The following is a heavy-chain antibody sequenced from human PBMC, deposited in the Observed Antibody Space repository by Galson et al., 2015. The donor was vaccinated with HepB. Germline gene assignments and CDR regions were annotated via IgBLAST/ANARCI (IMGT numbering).Heavy chain of an antibody. CDR2: ISGSGGTT. V-gene: IGHV3-23*01. Sequence: SLRLSCAASGFTFSSYAMSWVRQAPGKGLEWVSAISGSGGTTYYADSVKGRFTISRDNFKNTLYLQMNSLRAGDTAVYYCAKDGQWLRARVFDYWGQGTLVTVSS. J-gene: IGHJ4*02. CDR1: GFTFSSYA. D-gene: IGHD5-12*01. CDR3: AKDGQWLRARVFDY.